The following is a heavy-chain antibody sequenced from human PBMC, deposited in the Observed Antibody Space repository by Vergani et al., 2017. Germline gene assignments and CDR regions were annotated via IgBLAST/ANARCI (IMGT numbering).Heavy chain of an antibody. D-gene: IGHD3-22*01. V-gene: IGHV4-39*01. CDR1: GGSISSSSYY. J-gene: IGHJ4*02. CDR3: ARQANYYDSSPLDY. Sequence: QLQLQESGPGLGKPSETLSLTCTVSGGSISSSSYYWGWIRQPPGKGLEWIGSIYYSGSTYYNPSLKSRVTISVDTSKNQFSLKLSSVTAADTAVYYCARQANYYDSSPLDYWGQGTLVTVSS. CDR2: IYYSGST.